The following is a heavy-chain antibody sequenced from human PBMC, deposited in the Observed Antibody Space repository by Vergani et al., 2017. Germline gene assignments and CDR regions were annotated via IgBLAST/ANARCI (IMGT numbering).Heavy chain of an antibody. CDR1: GDSISTSSYA. J-gene: IGHJ4*02. V-gene: IGHV4-39*01. CDR2: VFYGGRT. Sequence: QMQLQESGPGLVKPSETLSLSCTVSGDSISTSSYAWGWVCPPPGKTLEWIGTVFYGGRTSYNPSLKSRVTLSLDTSKKQISLHLTSVTAADTAVYYCARHISVVRPSSMTAFDYWGEGTLVTVSS. D-gene: IGHD2-21*01. CDR3: ARHISVVRPSSMTAFDY.